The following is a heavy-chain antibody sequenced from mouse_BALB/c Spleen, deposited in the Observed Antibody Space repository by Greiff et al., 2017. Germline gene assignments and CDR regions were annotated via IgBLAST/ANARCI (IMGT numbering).Heavy chain of an antibody. J-gene: IGHJ2*01. D-gene: IGHD1-1*01. V-gene: IGHV5-9-4*01. CDR3: ARAYYGVDY. Sequence: EVQRVESGGGLEKPGGSLKLSCAASGFTFSSYAMSWVRQSPEKRLEWVAEISSGGSYTYYPDTVTGRFTISRDNAKNTLYLEMSSLRSEDTAMYYCARAYYGVDYWGQGTTLTVSS. CDR2: ISSGGSYT. CDR1: GFTFSSYA.